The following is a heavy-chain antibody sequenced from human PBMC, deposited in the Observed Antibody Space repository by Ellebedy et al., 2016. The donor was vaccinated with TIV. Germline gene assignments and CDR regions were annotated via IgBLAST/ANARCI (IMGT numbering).Heavy chain of an antibody. CDR3: ARRGNYLGDAFDI. V-gene: IGHV3-48*02. D-gene: IGHD1-26*01. Sequence: GESLKISXVASGFTFNFYSMNWVRQAAGKGLEWISYIVGTGTTTYYADSVKGRFTISRDDAKNSLYLHMNSLRDEDTAVYYCARRGNYLGDAFDIWGQGAMVIVSS. CDR2: IVGTGTTT. CDR1: GFTFNFYS. J-gene: IGHJ3*02.